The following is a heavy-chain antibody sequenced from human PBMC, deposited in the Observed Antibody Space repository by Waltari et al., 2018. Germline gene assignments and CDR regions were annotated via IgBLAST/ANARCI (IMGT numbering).Heavy chain of an antibody. Sequence: QVQLVQSGAEVKKPGASVKVSCKASGYTFTSYDINWVRQATGQGLEGMGWMNPNSSNTGYAQKFQGRVTMTRNTAISTAYMERSSLRSEDTAVYYCARGEKQQLVRDWYFDLWGRGTLVTVSS. V-gene: IGHV1-8*01. J-gene: IGHJ2*01. CDR1: GYTFTSYD. CDR3: ARGEKQQLVRDWYFDL. D-gene: IGHD6-13*01. CDR2: MNPNSSNT.